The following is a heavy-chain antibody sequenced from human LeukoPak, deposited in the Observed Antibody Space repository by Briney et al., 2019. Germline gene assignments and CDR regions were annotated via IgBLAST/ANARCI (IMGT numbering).Heavy chain of an antibody. D-gene: IGHD6-19*01. CDR1: GFTFSSSA. Sequence: GGSLRLSCAASGFTFSSSAMSWVRQVPGKGLEWVSGISAGGGSTYYADSVKGRFTISRDSSKNTLYLQMNSLRAGDTAVYYCASSGIAVAGYFDYWGQGTLVTVSS. V-gene: IGHV3-23*01. CDR2: ISAGGGST. J-gene: IGHJ4*02. CDR3: ASSGIAVAGYFDY.